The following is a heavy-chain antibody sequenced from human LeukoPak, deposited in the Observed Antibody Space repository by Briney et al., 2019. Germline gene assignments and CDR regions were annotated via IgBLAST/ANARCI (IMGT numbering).Heavy chain of an antibody. D-gene: IGHD3-3*01. Sequence: PGGSLRLSCAASGFTFSSYAMRWVRQAPGKGLEWVAVISYDRSNKYYADSVKGRFTISRDNSKNTLYLQMNSLRAEDTAVYYCARVPRPALEWPFLDYWGQGTLVTVSS. CDR3: ARVPRPALEWPFLDY. CDR1: GFTFSSYA. V-gene: IGHV3-30-3*01. CDR2: ISYDRSNK. J-gene: IGHJ4*02.